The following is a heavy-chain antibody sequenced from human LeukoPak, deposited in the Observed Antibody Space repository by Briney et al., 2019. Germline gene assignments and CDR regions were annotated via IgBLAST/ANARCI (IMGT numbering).Heavy chain of an antibody. CDR3: ARGAEEYSYGLLWGPNDF. D-gene: IGHD5-18*01. CDR2: IGHSATTI. CDR1: GFTFSDYY. Sequence: GGSLRLSCAASGFTFSDYYMSWIRQAPGKGLEWISSIGHSATTIFYADAVEGRCTVSRDNAENSVYLQMNSLRAEDTAVYYCARGAEEYSYGLLWGPNDFWGQGVLVTVSS. V-gene: IGHV3-11*01. J-gene: IGHJ4*02.